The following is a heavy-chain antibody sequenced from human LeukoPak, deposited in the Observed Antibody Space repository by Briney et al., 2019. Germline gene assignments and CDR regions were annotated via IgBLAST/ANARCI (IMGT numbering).Heavy chain of an antibody. CDR3: AKHFEDSQVATSYAAFDV. J-gene: IGHJ3*01. V-gene: IGHV3-23*01. Sequence: ETLSLTCTVSGGSISSYYWSWIRQAPGKGLEWVSTIGGGVSTRYYADSVKGRFTISRDTSKDTLYLQMNNLRAEDTALYYCAKHFEDSQVATSYAAFDVWGQGTLVTVSS. CDR2: IGGGVSTR. CDR1: GGSISSYY. D-gene: IGHD5-12*01.